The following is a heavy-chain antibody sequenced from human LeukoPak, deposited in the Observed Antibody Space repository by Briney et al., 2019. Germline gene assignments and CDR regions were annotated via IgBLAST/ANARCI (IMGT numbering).Heavy chain of an antibody. Sequence: GGSLRLSCTASGFTFSSYAMSWVRQAPGKGLEWVSTISGSGYSTYYADSVKGRFTISRDNSKNTLFLQMNSLRAEDTALYYCAKATYSSSWNLYFDYWGQGTLVTVSS. CDR2: ISGSGYST. V-gene: IGHV3-23*01. D-gene: IGHD6-13*01. J-gene: IGHJ4*02. CDR3: AKATYSSSWNLYFDY. CDR1: GFTFSSYA.